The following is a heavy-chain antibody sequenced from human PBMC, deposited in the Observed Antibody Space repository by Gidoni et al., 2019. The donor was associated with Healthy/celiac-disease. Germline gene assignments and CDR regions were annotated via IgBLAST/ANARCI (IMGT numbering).Heavy chain of an antibody. Sequence: QMQLVQSGPEVKQPGTSVKVSCKASGFTFTSSAVQWVRQARGQRLEWIGWIVVGSGNTNYAQKFQERVTITRDMSTSTAYMELSSLRSEDTAVYYCAASSLNTIFGVVIPYGMDVWGQGTTVTVSS. CDR1: GFTFTSSA. D-gene: IGHD3-3*01. CDR3: AASSLNTIFGVVIPYGMDV. CDR2: IVVGSGNT. V-gene: IGHV1-58*01. J-gene: IGHJ6*02.